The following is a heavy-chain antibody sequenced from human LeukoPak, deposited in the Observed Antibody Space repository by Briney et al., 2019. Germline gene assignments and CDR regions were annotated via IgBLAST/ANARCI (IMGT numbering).Heavy chain of an antibody. D-gene: IGHD4-17*01. CDR3: ARNGASTVTSDY. CDR1: GGSFSGYY. Sequence: SETLSLTCAVYGGSFSGYYWSWIRQPPGKGLEWIGEINHSGSTNYNPSLKSRVTISVDTSKNQFSLKLSSVTAADTAVYYCARNGASTVTSDYRGQGTLATVSS. J-gene: IGHJ4*02. V-gene: IGHV4-34*01. CDR2: INHSGST.